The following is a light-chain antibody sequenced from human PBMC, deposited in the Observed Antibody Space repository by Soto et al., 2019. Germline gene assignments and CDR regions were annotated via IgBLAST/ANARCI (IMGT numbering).Light chain of an antibody. CDR1: SSDVGGYNY. J-gene: IGLJ2*01. CDR3: NSYTSSSTRV. Sequence: QSALTQPASVSGSPGQSITISCTGTSSDVGGYNYVSWYQQHPGKAPKLMIYDVSNRPSGVSNRFSGSKSGNTASLTISGLKAEDEADYYCNSYTSSSTRVFGGGTKLTVL. V-gene: IGLV2-14*01. CDR2: DVS.